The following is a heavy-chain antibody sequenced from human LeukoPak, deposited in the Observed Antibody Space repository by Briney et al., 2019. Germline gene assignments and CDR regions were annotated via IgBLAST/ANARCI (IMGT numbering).Heavy chain of an antibody. D-gene: IGHD3-10*01. CDR1: GGSFTDYY. CDR2: INHSGST. J-gene: IGHJ4*02. CDR3: ASPPLVVRGLIRDY. V-gene: IGHV4-34*01. Sequence: SETLSLTCAVYGGSFTDYYWACIRQPPGKGLEWIGEINHSGSTKYNPSLKSRVTISVDTSKNQFSLKLSSVTAADTAMYYCASPPLVVRGLIRDYWGQGTLVTDSS.